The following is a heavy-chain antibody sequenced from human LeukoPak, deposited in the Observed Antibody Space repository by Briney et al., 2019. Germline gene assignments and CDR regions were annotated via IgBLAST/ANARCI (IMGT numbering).Heavy chain of an antibody. V-gene: IGHV3-23*01. CDR1: GFTFSSYA. D-gene: IGHD6-13*01. J-gene: IGHJ4*02. CDR2: ISGSGGST. CDR3: AKDRAAAPPFDY. Sequence: TGGSLRLSCAAPGFTFSSYAMSWVRQAPGKGLEWVSAISGSGGSTYYADSVKGRFTISRDNSKNTLYLQMNSLRAEDTAVYYCAKDRAAAPPFDYWGQGTLVTVSS.